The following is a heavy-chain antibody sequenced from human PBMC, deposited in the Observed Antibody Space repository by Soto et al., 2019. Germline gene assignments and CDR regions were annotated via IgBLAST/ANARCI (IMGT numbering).Heavy chain of an antibody. CDR3: AALQPSDISGRPALDV. Sequence: QVQLVQSGAEEKKPGSSVKVSCKTSGGTFSRYAISWVRQSPGQGLEWMGGIIPLFATTNYAQKFQGRVTITADESTSTVYMEPSRLRSEDTAVYYCAALQPSDISGRPALDVWAQGTTVTVAS. J-gene: IGHJ6*02. CDR1: GGTFSRYA. D-gene: IGHD5-12*01. CDR2: IIPLFATT. V-gene: IGHV1-69*01.